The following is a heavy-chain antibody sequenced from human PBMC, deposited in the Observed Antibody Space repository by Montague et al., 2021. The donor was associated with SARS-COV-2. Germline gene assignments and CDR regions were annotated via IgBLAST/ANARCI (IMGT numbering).Heavy chain of an antibody. CDR3: ARGIGGSYLYYFDY. CDR1: GGSISSYY. D-gene: IGHD1-26*01. V-gene: IGHV4-59*01. J-gene: IGHJ4*02. CDR2: IYYSGST. Sequence: SETLSLICTVSGGSISSYYWSWIRQPPGKGLEWIGYIYYSGSTNYNHSLKSRVTILVDMSKNQFSLKLSSVTAADTAVYYCARGIGGSYLYYFDYWGQGTLVTVSS.